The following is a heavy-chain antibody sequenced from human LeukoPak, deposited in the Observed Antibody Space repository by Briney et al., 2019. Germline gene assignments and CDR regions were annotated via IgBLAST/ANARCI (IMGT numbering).Heavy chain of an antibody. CDR2: INPNSGGT. D-gene: IGHD2-2*01. CDR1: GYTFTGYY. V-gene: IGHV1-2*02. Sequence: ASVKVSCKASGYTFTGYYMHWVRQAPGQGLEWMGWINPNSGGTNYAQKFQGRVTMTRDTSISTAYMELSRLRSGDTAVYYCAGYCSSTSCYGFYYYMDVWGKGTTVTVSS. CDR3: AGYCSSTSCYGFYYYMDV. J-gene: IGHJ6*03.